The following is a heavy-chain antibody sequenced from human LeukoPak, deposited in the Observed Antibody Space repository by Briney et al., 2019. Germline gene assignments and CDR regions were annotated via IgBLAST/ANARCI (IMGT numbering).Heavy chain of an antibody. CDR3: TTHMETDAFDI. CDR1: GFTFSSYW. CDR2: INTDGSST. J-gene: IGHJ3*02. Sequence: PGGSLRLSCAASGFTFSSYWMHWVRQAPGKGLVWVSRINTDGSSTTYADSVKGRFTISRDNAKNTLYLQMNSLKTEDTAVYYCTTHMETDAFDIWGQGTMVTVS. D-gene: IGHD1-14*01. V-gene: IGHV3-74*01.